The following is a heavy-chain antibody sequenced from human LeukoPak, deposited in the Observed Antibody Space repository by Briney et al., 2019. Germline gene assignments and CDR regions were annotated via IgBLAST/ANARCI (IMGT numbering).Heavy chain of an antibody. Sequence: PGGSLRLSCAASGFTFSSYGMHWVRQAPGKGLEWVAVISYDGSNKYYADSVKGRFTISRDNSKNTLDLQMNSLRVEGTAVYYCARDSGELRNSFGMWGHGTMVTVSS. CDR2: ISYDGSNK. CDR1: GFTFSSYG. D-gene: IGHD1-7*01. J-gene: IGHJ3*02. V-gene: IGHV3-30*03. CDR3: ARDSGELRNSFGM.